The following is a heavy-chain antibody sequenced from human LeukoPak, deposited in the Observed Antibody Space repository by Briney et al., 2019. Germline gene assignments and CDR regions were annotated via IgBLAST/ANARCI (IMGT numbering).Heavy chain of an antibody. J-gene: IGHJ4*02. CDR1: GGSISSGSYY. V-gene: IGHV4-61*02. D-gene: IGHD3-9*01. Sequence: SETLSPTCTVSGGSISSGSYYWSWIRQPAGKGLEWIGRIYTSGSTNYNPSLKSRVTISVDTSKNQFSLKLSSVTAADTAVYYCARANYDILTGAYYFDYWGQGTLVTVSS. CDR2: IYTSGST. CDR3: ARANYDILTGAYYFDY.